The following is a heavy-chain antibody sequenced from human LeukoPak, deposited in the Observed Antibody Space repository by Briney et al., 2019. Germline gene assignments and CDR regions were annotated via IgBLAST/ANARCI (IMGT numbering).Heavy chain of an antibody. V-gene: IGHV3-21*01. CDR3: ARVSSNPYSRGYYHLDY. CDR2: ISSTSSSI. Sequence: PGGSLRLSCAASGFAFSTYSMNWVRQAPGKGLEWVSSISSTSSSIYYADSMKGRFTISRDNAKNSLYLQMNSLRAEDTAMYYCARVSSNPYSRGYYHLDYCGQGTLVTVSS. D-gene: IGHD6-25*01. CDR1: GFAFSTYS. J-gene: IGHJ4*02.